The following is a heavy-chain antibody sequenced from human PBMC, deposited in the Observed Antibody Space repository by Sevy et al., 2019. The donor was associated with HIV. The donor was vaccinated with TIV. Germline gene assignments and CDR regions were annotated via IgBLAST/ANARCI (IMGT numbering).Heavy chain of an antibody. J-gene: IGHJ4*02. Sequence: ASVKVSCKPSGYIFTNYPICWVRPAPGQGLEWMGCIRTSNRETKYTRKLQGRAIMTTDTSTSTVYMDLRNLRSDDTAVYYCAGDSDGGGHYYWDYFDYWGQGTLVTVSS. CDR3: AGDSDGGGHYYWDYFDY. V-gene: IGHV1-18*01. D-gene: IGHD3-22*01. CDR1: GYIFTNYP. CDR2: IRTSNRET.